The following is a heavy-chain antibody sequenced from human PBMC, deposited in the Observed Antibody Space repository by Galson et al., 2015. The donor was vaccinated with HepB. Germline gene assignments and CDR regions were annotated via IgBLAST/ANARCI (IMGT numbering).Heavy chain of an antibody. Sequence: SVKVSCKASGYTFTSYGISWVRQAPGQGLEWMGWISAYNGNTNYAQKLQGRVTMTTDTSTSTAYMELRSLRSDDTAVYYCARESYDSSGYYYQYYFDYWGQGTLVTVSS. CDR1: GYTFTSYG. CDR3: ARESYDSSGYYYQYYFDY. CDR2: ISAYNGNT. J-gene: IGHJ4*02. D-gene: IGHD3-22*01. V-gene: IGHV1-18*04.